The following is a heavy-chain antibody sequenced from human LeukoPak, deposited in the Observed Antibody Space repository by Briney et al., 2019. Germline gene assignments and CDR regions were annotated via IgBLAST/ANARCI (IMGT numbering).Heavy chain of an antibody. Sequence: PGGSLRLSCAASGFTFSSYGMHWVRQAPGKGLEWVAFIRYDGSNKYYADSVKGRFTISRDNSKNTLYLQMNSLRAEDTAVYYCARDIKYEWGFDYWGQGTLVTVSS. CDR1: GFTFSSYG. CDR2: IRYDGSNK. J-gene: IGHJ4*02. D-gene: IGHD1-26*01. CDR3: ARDIKYEWGFDY. V-gene: IGHV3-30*02.